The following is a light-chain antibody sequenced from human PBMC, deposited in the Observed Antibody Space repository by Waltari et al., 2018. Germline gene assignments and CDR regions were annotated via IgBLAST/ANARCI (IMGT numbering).Light chain of an antibody. CDR3: QHYVTLPVT. J-gene: IGKJ1*01. CDR1: QSVSRT. CDR2: GAS. Sequence: EIVLTLSPGTLSLYPEDRATLYYRVSQSVSRTLAWYQQKPGQAPSLLIYGASIRATGIPDRFSGSGSGTDFSLTISRLEPEDFAVYYCQHYVTLPVTFGQGTKVEIK. V-gene: IGKV3-20*01.